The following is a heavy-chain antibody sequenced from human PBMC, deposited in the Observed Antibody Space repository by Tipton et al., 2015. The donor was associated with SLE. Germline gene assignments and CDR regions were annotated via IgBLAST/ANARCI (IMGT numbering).Heavy chain of an antibody. J-gene: IGHJ6*02. CDR2: VGTAGDT. Sequence: SLRLSCAASGFTFSNYDMHWVRQPTGKGLERVSAVGTAGDTYYPGSVMGRFTISRENADNSLYLQMNSRRAGDTAVYYCARESNVVVPAGKDARSYYYCMYVWGQGTTVSFAS. CDR3: ARESNVVVPAGKDARSYYYCMYV. D-gene: IGHD2-2*01. V-gene: IGHV3-13*04. CDR1: GFTFSNYD.